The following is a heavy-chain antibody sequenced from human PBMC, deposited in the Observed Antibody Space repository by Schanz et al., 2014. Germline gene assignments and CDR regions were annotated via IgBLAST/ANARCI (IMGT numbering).Heavy chain of an antibody. CDR1: GGTFSSYT. V-gene: IGHV1-69*09. CDR3: ARDRRRYCSTASCLHDNWFDP. J-gene: IGHJ5*02. D-gene: IGHD2-2*01. CDR2: IIPSLGLA. Sequence: QVQLVQSGAEMKKPGASVKVSCKASGGTFSSYTISWVRQAPGQGLEWMGRIIPSLGLAKYEQKFQDKVTITADTSTTTAYMELSGLRSEDTAVYYCARDRRRYCSTASCLHDNWFDPWGQGTLVIVSS.